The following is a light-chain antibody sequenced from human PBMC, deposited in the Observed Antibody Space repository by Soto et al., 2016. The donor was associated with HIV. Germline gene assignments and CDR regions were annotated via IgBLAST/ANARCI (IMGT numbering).Light chain of an antibody. CDR1: NIGIKT. V-gene: IGLV3-21*03. CDR2: DDS. Sequence: SYELTQPPSVSVAPGKTARISCGGNNIGIKTVHWYQQKPGQAPVLVVYDDSGRPSGIPERFSGSNSGNTATLTISRVEAGDEADYYCQVWDTNSGDVVFGGGARLDRP. CDR3: QVWDTNSGDVV. J-gene: IGLJ2*01.